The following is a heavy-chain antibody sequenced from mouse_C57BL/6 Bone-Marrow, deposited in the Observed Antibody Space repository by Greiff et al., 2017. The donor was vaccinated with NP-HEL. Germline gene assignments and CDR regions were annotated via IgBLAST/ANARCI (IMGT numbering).Heavy chain of an antibody. CDR1: GYTFTDYS. V-gene: IGHV1-77*01. Sequence: QVQLQQSGAELVKPGASVKISCTASGYTFTDYSINWVKQRPGQGLEWIGKIGPGSGSTYYNEKFKGRATLTGDKSSSTAYLQRSSMTSEDSAVYYCAREGVYYDDGGYAMDYWGQGTSVTVFS. D-gene: IGHD2-4*01. CDR2: IGPGSGST. J-gene: IGHJ4*01. CDR3: AREGVYYDDGGYAMDY.